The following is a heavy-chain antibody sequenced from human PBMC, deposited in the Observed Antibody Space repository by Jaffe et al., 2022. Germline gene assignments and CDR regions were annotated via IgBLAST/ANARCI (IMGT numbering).Heavy chain of an antibody. J-gene: IGHJ3*02. Sequence: EVQLVESGGGLVKPGGSLRLSCAASGFTFSSYSMNWVRQAPGKGLEWVSSISSSSSYIYYADSVKGRFTISRDNAKNSLYLQMNSLRAEDTAVYYCASGSGGTTVTTVSPSYAFDIWGQGTMVTVSS. CDR3: ASGSGGTTVTTVSPSYAFDI. V-gene: IGHV3-21*01. D-gene: IGHD4-17*01. CDR2: ISSSSSYI. CDR1: GFTFSSYS.